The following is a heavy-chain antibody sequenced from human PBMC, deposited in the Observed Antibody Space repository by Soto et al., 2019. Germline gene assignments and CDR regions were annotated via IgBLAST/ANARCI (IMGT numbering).Heavy chain of an antibody. CDR1: GFTFSDYY. V-gene: IGHV3-11*01. CDR3: AREKNGAYKNYYYYYMDV. J-gene: IGHJ6*03. CDR2: ISSSGSTI. Sequence: GGSLRLSCAASGFTFSDYYMSWIRQAPGKGLEWVSYISSSGSTIYYADSVKGRFTISRDNAKNSLYLQMNSLRAEDTAVYYCAREKNGAYKNYYYYYMDVWGKGTTVTVSS. D-gene: IGHD2-8*01.